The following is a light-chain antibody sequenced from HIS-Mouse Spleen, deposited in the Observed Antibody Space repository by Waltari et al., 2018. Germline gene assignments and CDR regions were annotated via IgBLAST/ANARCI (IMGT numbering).Light chain of an antibody. CDR3: QAWDSSTYV. CDR2: QDS. CDR1: KLGDKY. Sequence: ITCSGDKLGDKYACWYQQKPGQSPVLVIYQDSKRPSGIPERFSGSNSGNTATLTISGTQAMDEADYYCQAWDSSTYVFGTGTKVTVL. J-gene: IGLJ1*01. V-gene: IGLV3-1*01.